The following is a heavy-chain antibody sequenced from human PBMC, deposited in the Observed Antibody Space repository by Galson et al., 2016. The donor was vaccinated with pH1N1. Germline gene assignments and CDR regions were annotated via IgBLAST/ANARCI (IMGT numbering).Heavy chain of an antibody. J-gene: IGHJ4*02. Sequence: SVKVSCKASGGTFSSYAISWVRQAPGHGLEWTGGIIPIFGILNYAQHFQGRVTITADEFTRTAYMELSSLTSEDTAVCYCAGAGFGTYKFDSWGQGTLVTVSS. D-gene: IGHD5-24*01. CDR2: IIPIFGIL. CDR1: GGTFSSYA. CDR3: AGAGFGTYKFDS. V-gene: IGHV1-69*13.